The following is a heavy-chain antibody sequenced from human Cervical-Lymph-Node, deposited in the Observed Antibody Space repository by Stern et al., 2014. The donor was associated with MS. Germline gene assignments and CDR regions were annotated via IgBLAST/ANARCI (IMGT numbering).Heavy chain of an antibody. CDR3: ARIARYCSGGSCYSDAFDI. CDR1: GFSLSNARMG. CDR2: IFLTDEK. J-gene: IGHJ3*02. D-gene: IGHD2-15*01. Sequence: QVTLRESGPVLVKPTETLTLTCTVSGFSLSNARMGVSWIRQPPGKALEWLGPIFLTDEKSYSTSLKSRLTISKDTSKSQVVLTMTNMDPVDTATYYCARIARYCSGGSCYSDAFDIWGQGTMVTVSS. V-gene: IGHV2-26*01.